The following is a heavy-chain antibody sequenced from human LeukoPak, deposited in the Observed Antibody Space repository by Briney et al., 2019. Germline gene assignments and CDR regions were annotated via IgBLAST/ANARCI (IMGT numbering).Heavy chain of an antibody. CDR3: ASITAAPDSYYYYYSMDV. V-gene: IGHV4-34*01. CDR1: GGSFSGYY. D-gene: IGHD2-2*01. Sequence: SETLSLTCAVYGGSFSGYYWSWLRQPPGKGLEWLGEINHSGSTNYNPSLKSRVTISVDTSKNQFSLKLSSVTAADTAVYYCASITAAPDSYYYYYSMDVWGKGTTVTVSS. J-gene: IGHJ6*03. CDR2: INHSGST.